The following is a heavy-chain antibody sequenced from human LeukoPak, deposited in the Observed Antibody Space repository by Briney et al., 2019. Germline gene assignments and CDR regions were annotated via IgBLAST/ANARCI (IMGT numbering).Heavy chain of an antibody. CDR3: ARAYSSGTYSDY. J-gene: IGHJ4*02. D-gene: IGHD3-22*01. CDR2: IYYSGST. Sequence: PSETLSLTCTASGGSISSSSYYWGWTRQPPGKGLEWIGSIYYSGSTYYNPSLKSRVTISVDTSKNQFSLKLSSVTAADTAVYYCARAYSSGTYSDYWGQGTLVTVSS. CDR1: GGSISSSSYY. V-gene: IGHV4-39*01.